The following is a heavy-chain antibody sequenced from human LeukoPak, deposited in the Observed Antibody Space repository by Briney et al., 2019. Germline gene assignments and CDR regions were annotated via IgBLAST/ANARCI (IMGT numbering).Heavy chain of an antibody. J-gene: IGHJ4*02. CDR3: ARGNRIVGASSIRYFDY. D-gene: IGHD1-26*01. Sequence: ASVKVSCKASGYTFTSYYMHWVRQAPGQGLEWMGIINPSGGSTSYAQKFQGRVTMTRDTSTSTVYMELSSLRSEDTAVYYCARGNRIVGASSIRYFDYWGQGTLVTVSS. CDR1: GYTFTSYY. V-gene: IGHV1-46*01. CDR2: INPSGGST.